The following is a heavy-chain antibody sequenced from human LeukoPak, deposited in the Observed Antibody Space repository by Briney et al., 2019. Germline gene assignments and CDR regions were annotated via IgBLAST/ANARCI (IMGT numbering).Heavy chain of an antibody. V-gene: IGHV7-4-1*02. CDR1: GYIFTNNA. J-gene: IGHJ4*02. CDR2: INTNTRNP. Sequence: ASVKVSCKASGYIFTNNAMNWVRQAPGQGLEWMGWINTNTRNPTYAQGFTGRFVFSLDTSVSTAYLQISSLKAEDTAVYYCARIRAPSILGQRESDYWGQGTLVTVSS. CDR3: ARIRAPSILGQRESDY. D-gene: IGHD3-3*02.